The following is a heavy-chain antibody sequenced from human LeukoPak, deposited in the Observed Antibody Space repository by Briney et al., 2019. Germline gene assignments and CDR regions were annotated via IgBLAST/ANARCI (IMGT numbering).Heavy chain of an antibody. CDR2: IYYSGST. CDR1: DGSSSSSS. CDR3: ARRQQTGGDNGLHYWFDP. V-gene: IGHV4-59*08. J-gene: IGHJ5*02. D-gene: IGHD2-21*01. Sequence: PSETLSLTCTVSDGSSSSSSWNWIRQPPEKGLEWIGYIYYSGSTKYNPSLESRVTISVDTSKNQISLKLRSVTAADTAIYYCARRQQTGGDNGLHYWFDPWGQGTLVTVSS.